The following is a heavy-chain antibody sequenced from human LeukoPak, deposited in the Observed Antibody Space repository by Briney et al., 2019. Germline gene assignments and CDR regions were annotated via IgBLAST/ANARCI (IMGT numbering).Heavy chain of an antibody. V-gene: IGHV3-21*01. CDR1: GFTSSSYP. CDR3: TTGGGSGSRCYWTPDY. J-gene: IGHJ4*02. D-gene: IGHD3-22*01. Sequence: GGSLRLSCAASGFTSSSYPMNWVRQAPGKGLEWVSSISSSSQYIYYEDSVTGRFTISRDNAKNSLYLQLSSLRVEDTAVYYCTTGGGSGSRCYWTPDYWGQGTLVTVSS. CDR2: ISSSSQYI.